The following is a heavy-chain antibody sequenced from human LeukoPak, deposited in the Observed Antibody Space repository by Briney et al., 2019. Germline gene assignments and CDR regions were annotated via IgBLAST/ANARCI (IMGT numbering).Heavy chain of an antibody. V-gene: IGHV4-4*07. CDR1: GGSISSYY. CDR2: IYTSGGT. J-gene: IGHJ6*02. Sequence: SETLSLTCTVSGGSISSYYWSWIRQPAGKGLEWIGRIYTSGGTNYNPSLKSRVTMSVDTSKNQISLKLSSVTAADTAVYYCARGVRSGYYYLYGMDVWGQGTTVTVSS. CDR3: ARGVRSGYYYLYGMDV. D-gene: IGHD3-10*01.